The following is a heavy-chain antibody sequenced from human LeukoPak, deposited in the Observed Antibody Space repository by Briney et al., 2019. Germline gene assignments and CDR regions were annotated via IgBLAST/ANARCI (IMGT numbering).Heavy chain of an antibody. V-gene: IGHV3-7*01. CDR2: IKQDGSVQ. CDR1: GFTFRSYW. Sequence: GGSLRLSCAASGFTFRSYWMSWVRQAPGKGLKWVANIKQDGSVQFYMDSLKGRFSVSRDNAKNSLYLQMNGLRVEDTAVYYCTRLQIAVAGPNWFDPWGQGTLVTVSS. J-gene: IGHJ5*02. CDR3: TRLQIAVAGPNWFDP. D-gene: IGHD6-19*01.